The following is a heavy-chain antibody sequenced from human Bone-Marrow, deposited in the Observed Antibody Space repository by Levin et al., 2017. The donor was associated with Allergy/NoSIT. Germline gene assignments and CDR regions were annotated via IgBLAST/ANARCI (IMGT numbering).Heavy chain of an antibody. J-gene: IGHJ4*01. D-gene: IGHD4-23*01. V-gene: IGHV3-7*01. CDR2: IRGDGIEL. CDR3: VRDTDYGGNFDR. CDR1: GFNFHDYW. Sequence: AGGSLRLSCAASGFNFHDYWMAWVRQLPGKGLEWVANIRGDGIELYYVDSVEGRFTISRDNTKNSVFLQMDGLRTEDTAMYYCVRDTDYGGNFDRWGQGTLVTVSS.